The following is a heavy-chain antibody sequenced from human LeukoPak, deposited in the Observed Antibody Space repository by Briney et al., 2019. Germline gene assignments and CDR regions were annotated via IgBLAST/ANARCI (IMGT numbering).Heavy chain of an antibody. CDR3: ARGRHYYDSSGSESPGDY. Sequence: GGSLRLSCAASGFTFSSYAMSWVRQAPGKGLEWVSAISGSGGSTYYADSVKGRFTISRDNSKHTLYLQMNSLRAEDTAVYYCARGRHYYDSSGSESPGDYWGQGTLVTVSS. CDR2: ISGSGGST. CDR1: GFTFSSYA. J-gene: IGHJ4*02. D-gene: IGHD3-22*01. V-gene: IGHV3-23*01.